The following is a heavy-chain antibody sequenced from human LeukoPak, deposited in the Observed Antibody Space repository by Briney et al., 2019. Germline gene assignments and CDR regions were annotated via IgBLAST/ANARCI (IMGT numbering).Heavy chain of an antibody. CDR2: ISSSSSYI. CDR3: ARDYYGSGSYYNDY. J-gene: IGHJ4*02. Sequence: GGSLRLSCAASGFTFSSYRMNWVRQAPWKGLEWVSSISSSSSYIYYADSVKGRFTISRDNAKNSLYLQMNSLRAEDTAVYYCARDYYGSGSYYNDYWGRGTLVTVSS. D-gene: IGHD3-10*01. CDR1: GFTFSSYR. V-gene: IGHV3-21*01.